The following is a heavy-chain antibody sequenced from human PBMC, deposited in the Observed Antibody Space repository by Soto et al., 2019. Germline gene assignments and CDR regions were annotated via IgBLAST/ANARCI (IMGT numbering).Heavy chain of an antibody. V-gene: IGHV3-9*01. CDR2: ISWNSGSI. CDR1: GFTFDDYA. D-gene: IGHD6-13*01. CDR3: AKDLAAAGTWYYFDY. Sequence: EVQLVESGGGLVQPGRSLRLSCAASGFTFDDYAMHWVRQAPGKGMGWVSGISWNSGSIGYADSVKGRFTISRDNAKNSLYLQMNSLRAEDTALYYCAKDLAAAGTWYYFDYWGQGTLVTVSS. J-gene: IGHJ4*02.